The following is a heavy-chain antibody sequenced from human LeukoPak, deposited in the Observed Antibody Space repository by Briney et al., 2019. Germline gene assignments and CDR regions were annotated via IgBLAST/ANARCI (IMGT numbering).Heavy chain of an antibody. CDR1: GFTFSRYW. CDR2: IKQDGNEK. J-gene: IGHJ3*02. D-gene: IGHD2-2*01. V-gene: IGHV3-7*05. Sequence: GGSLRLSCAASGFTFSRYWMSWGRQAPGKGLEWVSNIKQDGNEKYYVDSVKGRFTVSRDNAKNSLSLQMNSLRAEDTAVYFCARGILDCSTTSCYSNYDAFDIWGEGTMVTVSS. CDR3: ARGILDCSTTSCYSNYDAFDI.